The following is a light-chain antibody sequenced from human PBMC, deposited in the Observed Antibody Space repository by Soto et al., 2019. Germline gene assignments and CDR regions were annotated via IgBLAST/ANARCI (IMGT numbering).Light chain of an antibody. J-gene: IGLJ2*01. V-gene: IGLV1-36*01. CDR1: SSNIGNNA. Sequence: QSVLTQPPSVSEAPSRRVTISCSGSSSNIGNNAVNWYQQLPGKAPKLLIYYDDLLPSGVSDRFSGSKSGTSASLAISGLQSEDEADYYCAAWDDSLNVVVFGGGTKVTVL. CDR2: YDD. CDR3: AAWDDSLNVVV.